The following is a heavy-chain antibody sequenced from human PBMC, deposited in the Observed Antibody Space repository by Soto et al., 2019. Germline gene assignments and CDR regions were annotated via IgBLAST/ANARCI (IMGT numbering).Heavy chain of an antibody. D-gene: IGHD6-19*01. CDR3: ARHETYSSGWYGNWFDP. V-gene: IGHV4-39*01. CDR1: GGSISSSSYY. J-gene: IGHJ5*02. Sequence: PSETLSLTCTVSGGSISSSSYYWGWIRQPPGKGLEWIGSIYYSGSTYYNPSLKSRVTISVDTSKNQFSLKLSSVTAADTAVYYCARHETYSSGWYGNWFDPWGQGTLVTVSS. CDR2: IYYSGST.